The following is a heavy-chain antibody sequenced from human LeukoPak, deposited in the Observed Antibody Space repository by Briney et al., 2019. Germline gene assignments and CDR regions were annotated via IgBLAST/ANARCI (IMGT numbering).Heavy chain of an antibody. CDR2: LSGSGIST. CDR1: GFTFSSYA. V-gene: IGHV3-23*01. D-gene: IGHD6-13*01. Sequence: GGSLRLSCAASGFTFSSYAMSWVRQAPGKGLEWVSALSGSGISTYYADSVRGRFTISRDNSKNTLYLQMNSLRAEDTAVYYCAKANRPYSSSWYPFDYWGQGTLVTVSS. J-gene: IGHJ4*02. CDR3: AKANRPYSSSWYPFDY.